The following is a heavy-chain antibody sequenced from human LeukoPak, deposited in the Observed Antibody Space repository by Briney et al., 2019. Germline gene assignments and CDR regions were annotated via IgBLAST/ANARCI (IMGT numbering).Heavy chain of an antibody. J-gene: IGHJ4*02. Sequence: GESLRLSCAASGFTFSRYTINWVRQAPGKGLEWVSSISSSSSYIYYADSVKGRFTISRDNAKNSLYLQMNSLRAEDTAVYYCAIQQLVNYWGQGTLVTVSS. CDR3: AIQQLVNY. CDR2: ISSSSSYI. D-gene: IGHD6-13*01. CDR1: GFTFSRYT. V-gene: IGHV3-21*01.